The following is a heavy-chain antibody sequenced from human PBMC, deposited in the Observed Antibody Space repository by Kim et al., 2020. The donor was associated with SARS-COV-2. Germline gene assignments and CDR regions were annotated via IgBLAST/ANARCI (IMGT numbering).Heavy chain of an antibody. J-gene: IGHJ4*02. V-gene: IGHV1-69*13. D-gene: IGHD4-17*01. Sequence: SVKVSCKASGGTFSSYAISWVRQAPGQGLEWMGGIIPIFGTANYAQKFQGRVTITADESTSTAYMELSSLRSEDTAVYYCVRPQAPMTTVTTYGYWGQGTLVTVSS. CDR3: VRPQAPMTTVTTYGY. CDR2: IIPIFGTA. CDR1: GGTFSSYA.